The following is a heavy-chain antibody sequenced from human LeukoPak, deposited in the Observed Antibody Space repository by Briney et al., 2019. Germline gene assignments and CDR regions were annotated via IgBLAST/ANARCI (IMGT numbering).Heavy chain of an antibody. Sequence: ASVTVSCKVSGYTLTELSMHWVRQAPGKGLEGMGGFYPEDGETIYAQKFQGRVTMTEDTSTDTAYMELSSLRSEDTAVYYCATDRYCSSTSCYAGRGYWFDPWGQGTLVTVSS. D-gene: IGHD2-2*01. J-gene: IGHJ5*02. CDR3: ATDRYCSSTSCYAGRGYWFDP. CDR1: GYTLTELS. V-gene: IGHV1-24*01. CDR2: FYPEDGET.